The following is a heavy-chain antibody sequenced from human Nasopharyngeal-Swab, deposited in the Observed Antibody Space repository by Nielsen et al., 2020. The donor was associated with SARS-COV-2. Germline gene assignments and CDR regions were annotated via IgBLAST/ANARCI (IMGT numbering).Heavy chain of an antibody. V-gene: IGHV3-21*01. D-gene: IGHD1-26*01. Sequence: GGSLRLSFAASGFTFISYSMNWVRQAPGKGLEWVSSISSSSSYIYYADSVKGRFTISRDTAKNSLYQQMNSLRAEDTAVYYCARDSTGARYYYYGMDVWGQGTTVTVSS. CDR1: GFTFISYS. J-gene: IGHJ6*02. CDR2: ISSSSSYI. CDR3: ARDSTGARYYYYGMDV.